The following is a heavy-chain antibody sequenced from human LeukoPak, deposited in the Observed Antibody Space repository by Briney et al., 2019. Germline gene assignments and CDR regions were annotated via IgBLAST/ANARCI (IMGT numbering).Heavy chain of an antibody. J-gene: IGHJ3*02. D-gene: IGHD3-22*01. Sequence: GGSLRLSCAASGFTFSDYYMSWIRQAPGKGLEWVSYISSSGSTIYYADSVKGRFTISRDNAKNSLYLQMNSLRAEDTAVYYCARDPHYYDTFPADAFDIWGQGTMVTVSS. V-gene: IGHV3-11*01. CDR3: ARDPHYYDTFPADAFDI. CDR1: GFTFSDYY. CDR2: ISSSGSTI.